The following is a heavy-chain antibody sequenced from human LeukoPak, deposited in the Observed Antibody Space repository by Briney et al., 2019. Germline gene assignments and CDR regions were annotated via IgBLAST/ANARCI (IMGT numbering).Heavy chain of an antibody. CDR2: INHSGNT. CDR3: ARQGSGSSYYYYTLPY. J-gene: IGHJ4*02. V-gene: IGHV4-34*01. D-gene: IGHD1-26*01. Sequence: SETLSLTCAVYGGSLSGYYWSWIRQPPGKGLEWIGEINHSGNTNYNPSLKSRVTVSVDTSKNHFYLELISVTAADTAVYYCARQGSGSSYYYYTLPYWGQGTLVTVSS. CDR1: GGSLSGYY.